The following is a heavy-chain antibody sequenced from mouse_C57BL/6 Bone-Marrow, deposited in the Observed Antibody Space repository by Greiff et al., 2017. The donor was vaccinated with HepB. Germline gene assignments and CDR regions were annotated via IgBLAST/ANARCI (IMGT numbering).Heavy chain of an antibody. CDR1: GFTFSSYA. CDR3: TRDPYYYGSSYDAY. J-gene: IGHJ3*01. Sequence: EVNLVESGEGLVKPGGSLKLSCAASGFTFSSYAMSWVRQTPEKRLEWVAYISSGGDYIYYADTVKGRFTISRDNARNTLYLQMSSLKSEDTAMYYCTRDPYYYGSSYDAYWGQGTLVTVSA. CDR2: ISSGGDYI. V-gene: IGHV5-9-1*02. D-gene: IGHD1-1*01.